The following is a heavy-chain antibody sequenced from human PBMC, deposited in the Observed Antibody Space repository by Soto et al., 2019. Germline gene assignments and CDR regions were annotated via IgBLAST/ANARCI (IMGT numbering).Heavy chain of an antibody. Sequence: QVQLQESGPGLVKPSETLSLTCTVSGDSMTKYCWSWIRQPAGRGLEWIGRIYTSGSTNYNRSLTSRVTMSIDTSNNHFSLNLKSVTAADTAMYYCARTVGAAYYFDFWGQGALVTVSS. V-gene: IGHV4-4*07. CDR3: ARTVGAAYYFDF. CDR2: IYTSGST. J-gene: IGHJ4*02. D-gene: IGHD1-26*01. CDR1: GDSMTKYC.